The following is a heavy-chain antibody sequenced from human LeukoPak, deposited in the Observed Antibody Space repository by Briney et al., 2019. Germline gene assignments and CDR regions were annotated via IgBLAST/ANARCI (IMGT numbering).Heavy chain of an antibody. CDR1: GFTFSTYV. V-gene: IGHV3-64*01. J-gene: IGHJ3*02. CDR3: ARVSTNDRRNAFDT. D-gene: IGHD2-8*01. Sequence: GGSLRLSCAASGFTFSTYVMQWVRQAPGKGLEYVSAITGDGGYTYYANSVKGRFTISRDNSKKTLYLQMRSLRADDMAVYYCARVSTNDRRNAFDTWGQGTMVTVSS. CDR2: ITGDGGYT.